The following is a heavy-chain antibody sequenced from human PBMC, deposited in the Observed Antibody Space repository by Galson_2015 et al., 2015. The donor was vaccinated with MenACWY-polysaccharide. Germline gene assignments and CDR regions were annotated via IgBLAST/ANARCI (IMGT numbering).Heavy chain of an antibody. CDR3: ARGHYGMDV. CDR2: IKKDGSEK. J-gene: IGHJ6*02. V-gene: IGHV3-7*01. CDR1: GFTFSSYW. Sequence: SLRLSCAASGFTFSSYWMTWVRQAPGKGLEWVANIKKDGSEKYYVDSVKGRSTISRDNSKNSLYLQMHSLRAEDTAVYSCARGHYGMDVWGQGTTVTVPS.